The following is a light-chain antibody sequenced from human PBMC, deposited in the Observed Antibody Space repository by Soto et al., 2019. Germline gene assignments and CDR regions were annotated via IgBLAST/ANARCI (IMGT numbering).Light chain of an antibody. V-gene: IGLV3-21*04. CDR1: NIGSKS. CDR2: YDS. J-gene: IGLJ1*01. Sequence: SSELTQPPSVSVAPGKTARITCGGNNIGSKSVHWYQQKPGQAPVLVIYYDSDRPSVIPERFSGSNSGNTVTLTISRVEAGDEADYYCQVWDSSSDHYVFGTGTKVTVL. CDR3: QVWDSSSDHYV.